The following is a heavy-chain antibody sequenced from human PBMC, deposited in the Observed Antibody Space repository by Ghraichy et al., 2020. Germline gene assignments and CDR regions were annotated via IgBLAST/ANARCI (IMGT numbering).Heavy chain of an antibody. D-gene: IGHD6-13*01. CDR1: GYTFTDYN. J-gene: IGHJ1*01. CDR2: INPNSNGA. Sequence: ASVKVSCKASGYTFTDYNMHWVRQAPGQGLEWMGCINPNSNGADYAQKFQGRVTMTRDTSISTAYMELTGLTFDDTAVYYCAGDRLAAAVVTWGPGTQVTVSS. CDR3: AGDRLAAAVVT. V-gene: IGHV1-2*02.